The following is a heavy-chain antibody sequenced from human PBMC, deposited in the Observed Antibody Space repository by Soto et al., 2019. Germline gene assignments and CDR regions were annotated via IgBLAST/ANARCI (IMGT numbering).Heavy chain of an antibody. CDR1: GFTFSSYG. V-gene: IGHV3-30*18. D-gene: IGHD6-13*01. CDR2: ISYDGSNK. Sequence: PGGSLRLSCAASGFTFSSYGMHWVRQAPGKGLEWVAVISYDGSNKYYADSVKGRFTISRDNSKNTLYLQMNSLGAEDTAVYYCAKDAYSSSIDYWGQGTLVTAPQ. CDR3: AKDAYSSSIDY. J-gene: IGHJ4*02.